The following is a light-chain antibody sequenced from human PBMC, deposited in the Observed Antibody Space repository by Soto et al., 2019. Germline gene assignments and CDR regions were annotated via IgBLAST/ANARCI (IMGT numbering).Light chain of an antibody. CDR2: SNH. CDR3: ASWDDSLYGVI. Sequence: QSVLTQPPSVSGAPGQRVTISCTGSSSNIGAGYDVHWYQQLPGTAPKLLIYSNHQRPSGVPDRFSGSKSGTSASLAISGLQSEDEANYYCASWDDSLYGVIFGGGTKLTVL. CDR1: SSNIGAGYD. V-gene: IGLV1-44*01. J-gene: IGLJ2*01.